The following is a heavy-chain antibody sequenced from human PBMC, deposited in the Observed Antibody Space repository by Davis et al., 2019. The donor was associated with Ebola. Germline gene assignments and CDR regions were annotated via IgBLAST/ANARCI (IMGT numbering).Heavy chain of an antibody. V-gene: IGHV3-66*01. CDR1: GFTVSSNY. D-gene: IGHD4-17*01. CDR3: AIHGYGDYPGNLEHYYFRY. Sequence: GESLKISCAASGFTVSSNYMSWVRQAPGKGLEWVSVIYSGGSTYYADSVKGRLTISRDNSKNTLSLQMNSLRAEDTAVYYCAIHGYGDYPGNLEHYYFRYWGQGTLVTVSS. CDR2: IYSGGST. J-gene: IGHJ4*02.